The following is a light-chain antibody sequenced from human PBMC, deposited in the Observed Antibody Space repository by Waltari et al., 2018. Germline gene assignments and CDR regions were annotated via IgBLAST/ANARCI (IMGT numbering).Light chain of an antibody. CDR2: ENK. V-gene: IGLV1-51*01. CDR3: GTWDSSLSAVV. CDR1: SSNIGNNY. Sequence: QSVLTQPPSVSAAPGQKVTISCSGSSSNIGNNYVSWYQQPPGTAPKLLIYENKKRPSGIPDRFAGSKAGTSATRGITGLQTGDEADYYCGTWDSSLSAVVFGGGTKLTVL. J-gene: IGLJ2*01.